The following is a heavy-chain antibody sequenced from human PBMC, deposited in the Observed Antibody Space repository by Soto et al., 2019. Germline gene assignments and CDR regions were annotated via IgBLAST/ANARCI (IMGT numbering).Heavy chain of an antibody. Sequence: QVQLQESGPGLVKPSGTLSLTCAVSSGSISSSNWWSWVRQPPGKGLEWIGDIYHSGSTNYNPSLKSRVTISVDKSKNQFSLKLSSVTAADTAVYYCARGRDDSGYESYFDYWGQGTLVTVSS. V-gene: IGHV4-4*02. CDR2: IYHSGST. CDR3: ARGRDDSGYESYFDY. D-gene: IGHD5-12*01. CDR1: SGSISSSNW. J-gene: IGHJ4*02.